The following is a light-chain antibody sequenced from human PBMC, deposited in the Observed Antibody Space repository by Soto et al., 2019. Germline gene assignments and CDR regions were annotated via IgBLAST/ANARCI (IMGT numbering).Light chain of an antibody. J-gene: IGKJ4*01. V-gene: IGKV1-33*01. CDR3: QQYDDFPLT. CDR1: QDITNY. Sequence: DIQMTQSPSTLSASVGDRVTMTCQATQDITNYLHWYQQKPGKAPRLLIYDASTLKPGDTSRFSGSGSGTDFTFTISSLQPEDIATYYCQQYDDFPLTFGGGTKVDIK. CDR2: DAS.